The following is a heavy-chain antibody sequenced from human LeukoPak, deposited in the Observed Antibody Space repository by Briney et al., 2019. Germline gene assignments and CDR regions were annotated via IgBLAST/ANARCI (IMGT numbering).Heavy chain of an antibody. J-gene: IGHJ6*03. V-gene: IGHV1-2*02. CDR3: ARDWFPMVRGLSGDYYYYYMDV. CDR2: INPNSGGT. D-gene: IGHD3-10*01. Sequence: ASVKVSCKASGYTFTGYYMHWVRQAPGQGLEWMGWINPNSGGTNYAQKFQGRVTMTRDTSISTAYMELSRLRSDDTAVYYCARDWFPMVRGLSGDYYYYYMDVWGKGTTVTVSS. CDR1: GYTFTGYY.